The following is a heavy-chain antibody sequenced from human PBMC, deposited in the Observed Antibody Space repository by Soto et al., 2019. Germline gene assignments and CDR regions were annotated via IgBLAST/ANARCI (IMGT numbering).Heavy chain of an antibody. CDR1: GFSFSDSA. D-gene: IGHD1-26*01. V-gene: IGHV3-73*02. CDR2: IRDKANHYAT. CDR3: TSPLRGSYGDDSDY. J-gene: IGHJ4*02. Sequence: EVQLVESGGGWVQPGGSLKLSCSGSGFSFSDSAIHWVRQASGQGLEWVGRIRDKANHYATAYDVSVRGRFTISRDDSENTPNLQMNSLKTEHTPFYYCTSPLRGSYGDDSDYWGQGTLVTVSS.